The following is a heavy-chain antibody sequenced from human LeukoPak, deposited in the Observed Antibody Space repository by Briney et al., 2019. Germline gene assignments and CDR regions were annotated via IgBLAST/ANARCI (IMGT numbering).Heavy chain of an antibody. CDR2: INQDGSEE. D-gene: IGHD5-12*01. CDR3: VRDGGVSGYDLLDY. Sequence: LGGPLRLSCSASGFTFSSYAMSWVRQAPGKGLAWVAHINQDGSEEHYMDSVKARFTISRDNAKNSLSLQMNSLRAEDTAVYYCVRDGGVSGYDLLDYWGQGTLVTVSS. J-gene: IGHJ4*02. V-gene: IGHV3-7*01. CDR1: GFTFSSYA.